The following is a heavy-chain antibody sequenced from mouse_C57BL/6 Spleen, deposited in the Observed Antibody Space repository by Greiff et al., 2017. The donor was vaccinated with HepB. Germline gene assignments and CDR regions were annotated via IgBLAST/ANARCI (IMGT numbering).Heavy chain of an antibody. CDR1: GFNIKDDY. Sequence: VQLQQSGAELVRPGASVKLSCTASGFNIKDDYMHWVKQRPEQGLEWIGWIDPENGDTEYASKFQGKATITADTSSNTAYLQLSSLTSEYTAVYYCTTWGAGYWGQGTTLTVSS. CDR3: TTWGAGY. V-gene: IGHV14-4*01. CDR2: IDPENGDT. J-gene: IGHJ2*01.